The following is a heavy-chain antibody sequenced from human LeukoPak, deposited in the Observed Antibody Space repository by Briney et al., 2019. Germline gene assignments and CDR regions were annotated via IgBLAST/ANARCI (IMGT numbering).Heavy chain of an antibody. V-gene: IGHV3-23*01. Sequence: GGSLRLSCAASGFTFTSHAMSWVRQAPGKGLEWVSGISGSGGSAYSADSVRGRFTISRDNSRNTLYLQMNSLGVEDTAVYYCAKDVSHGIAVAGWGLFDDWGQGTLVTVSS. CDR3: AKDVSHGIAVAGWGLFDD. CDR1: GFTFTSHA. CDR2: ISGSGGSA. D-gene: IGHD6-19*01. J-gene: IGHJ4*02.